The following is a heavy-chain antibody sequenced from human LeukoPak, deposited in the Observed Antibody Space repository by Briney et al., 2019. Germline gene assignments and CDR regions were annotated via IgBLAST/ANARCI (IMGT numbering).Heavy chain of an antibody. CDR1: GGTISSYY. CDR3: ARGTSPLLWFGELDNYYYYMDV. Sequence: SETLSLTCAGSGGTISSYYWSWIRQPAGKGLEWIGRIYTSGSTNYNPSLKSRVTMSVDTSKNQFSLKLSSVTAADTAVYYCARGTSPLLWFGELDNYYYYMDVWGKGTTVTISS. CDR2: IYTSGST. D-gene: IGHD3-10*01. V-gene: IGHV4-4*07. J-gene: IGHJ6*03.